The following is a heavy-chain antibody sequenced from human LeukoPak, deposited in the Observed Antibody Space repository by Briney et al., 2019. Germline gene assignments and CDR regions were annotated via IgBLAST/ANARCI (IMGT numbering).Heavy chain of an antibody. Sequence: SGTLSLTCAVSGGSISSSNWWSWVREPPGKGLEWIGEIYHSGSTNYNPSPKSRVTISVDKSKNQFSLKLSSVTAADTAVYYCASYSGSYLGGLVYWGQGTLVTVSS. V-gene: IGHV4-4*02. D-gene: IGHD1-26*01. CDR2: IYHSGST. CDR3: ASYSGSYLGGLVY. J-gene: IGHJ4*02. CDR1: GGSISSSNW.